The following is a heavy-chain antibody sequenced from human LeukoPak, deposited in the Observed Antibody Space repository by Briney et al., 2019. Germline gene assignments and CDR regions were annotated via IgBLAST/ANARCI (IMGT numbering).Heavy chain of an antibody. CDR2: INSDGSSI. J-gene: IGHJ4*02. D-gene: IGHD5-18*01. Sequence: GGSLRLSCAASGFTFSSYWMHWVRQAPGKGLVWVSRINSDGSSISYADSVKGRFTISRDNAKNTLYLQMNSLRAEDTAVYYCVRDKVLTAIVTGDFDYWGQGTLVTGSS. CDR1: GFTFSSYW. CDR3: VRDKVLTAIVTGDFDY. V-gene: IGHV3-74*01.